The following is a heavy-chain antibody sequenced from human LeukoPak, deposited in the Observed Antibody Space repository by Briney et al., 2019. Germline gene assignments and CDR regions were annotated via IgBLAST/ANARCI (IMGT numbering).Heavy chain of an antibody. CDR3: ARDYYDSSGYYYY. Sequence: SVKVSCTASGGTFSSYTISWVRQAPGQGLEWMGRIIPILGIANYAQKFQGRVTITADKSTSTAYMELSSLRAEDTAVYYCARDYYDSSGYYYYWGQGTLVTVSS. D-gene: IGHD3-22*01. CDR2: IIPILGIA. CDR1: GGTFSSYT. V-gene: IGHV1-69*04. J-gene: IGHJ4*02.